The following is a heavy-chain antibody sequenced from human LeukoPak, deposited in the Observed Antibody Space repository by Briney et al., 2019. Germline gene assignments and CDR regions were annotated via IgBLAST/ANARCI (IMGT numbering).Heavy chain of an antibody. V-gene: IGHV4-4*07. J-gene: IGHJ3*02. CDR2: IYTSGST. CDR3: ARDPGIAVAGDSDAFDI. D-gene: IGHD6-19*01. CDR1: GGSISSYY. Sequence: SETLSLTCTVSGGSISSYYWSWLRQPAGKGLEWLGRIYTSGSTNYNPSLKSRVTMSVDTSKNQFSLKLSSVTAADTAVYYCARDPGIAVAGDSDAFDIWGQGTMVTVSS.